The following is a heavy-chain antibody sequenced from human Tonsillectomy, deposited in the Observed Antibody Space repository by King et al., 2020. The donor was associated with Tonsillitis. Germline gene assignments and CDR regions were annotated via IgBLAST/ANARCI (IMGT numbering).Heavy chain of an antibody. CDR2: ISDSGST. D-gene: IGHD3-9*01. J-gene: IGHJ2*01. V-gene: IGHV4-39*01. CDR1: GGSISSSSFY. CDR3: ARHVTVPTDILFYSVHFDL. Sequence: QLQESGPGLVKPSETLSLTCTVSGGSISSSSFYWGWIRQPPGKGLEWIGSISDSGSTYYYPSLKSRLTISVDTPKNQFSLRLSSVTAADTAVYYCARHVTVPTDILFYSVHFDLWGRGTLVTVSS.